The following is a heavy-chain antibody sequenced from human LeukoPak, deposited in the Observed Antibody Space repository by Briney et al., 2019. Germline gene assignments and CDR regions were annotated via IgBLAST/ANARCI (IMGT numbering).Heavy chain of an antibody. CDR1: GYSFTSYW. Sequence: GESLRISCKGSGYSFTSYWISWVRQMPGKGLEWMGRIDPSDSYTNYSPSFQGHVTISADKSISTAYLQWSSLKASDTAMYYCAARQNGVIAAAAYWGQGTLVTVSS. V-gene: IGHV5-10-1*01. CDR3: AARQNGVIAAAAY. D-gene: IGHD6-13*01. CDR2: IDPSDSYT. J-gene: IGHJ4*02.